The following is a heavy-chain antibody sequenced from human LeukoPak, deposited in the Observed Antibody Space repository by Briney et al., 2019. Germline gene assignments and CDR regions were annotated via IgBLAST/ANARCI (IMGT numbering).Heavy chain of an antibody. J-gene: IGHJ4*02. CDR2: IYAGGNT. CDR1: GFTLNTNY. D-gene: IGHD6-6*01. Sequence: GGSLRLSCAASGFTLNTNYMNWVRQVPGKGLEWVSVIYAGGNTYYADSVKERFTISRDNSKNTLYLQMNSLRAEDTAVYYCAREEYSSSSEDYWGQGTLVTVSS. CDR3: AREEYSSSSEDY. V-gene: IGHV3-66*01.